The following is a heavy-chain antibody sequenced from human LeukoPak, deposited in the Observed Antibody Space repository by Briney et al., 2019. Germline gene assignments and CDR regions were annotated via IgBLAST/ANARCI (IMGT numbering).Heavy chain of an antibody. V-gene: IGHV3-23*01. CDR1: GFTFSSYA. CDR3: AKQVVPAAMLDY. J-gene: IGHJ4*02. Sequence: GXXLRLSCAASGFTFSSYAMSWVRQAPGKGLEWVSAISGSGGSTYYADSVKGRFTISRDNSKNTLYLQMNSLRAEDTAVYYCAKQVVPAAMLDYWGQGTLVTVSS. D-gene: IGHD2-2*01. CDR2: ISGSGGST.